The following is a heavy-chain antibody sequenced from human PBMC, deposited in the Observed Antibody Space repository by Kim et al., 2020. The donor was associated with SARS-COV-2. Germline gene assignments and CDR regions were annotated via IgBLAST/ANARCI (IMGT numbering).Heavy chain of an antibody. CDR1: GYTFTSYY. J-gene: IGHJ4*02. D-gene: IGHD1-26*01. CDR2: INHSGAGT. CDR3: APEVPRSYHFDY. Sequence: ASVKVSCKASGYTFTSYYMHWVRQAPGQGLEWMGLINHSGAGTTYAQKFQGRVTMTRDTSTSTVYMELSSLRSDDTAVYYCAPEVPRSYHFDYWGQGTLVTVSS. V-gene: IGHV1-46*01.